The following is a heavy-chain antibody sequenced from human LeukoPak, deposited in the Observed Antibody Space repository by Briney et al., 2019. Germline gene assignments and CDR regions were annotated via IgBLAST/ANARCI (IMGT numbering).Heavy chain of an antibody. V-gene: IGHV4-39*07. CDR3: ARWIYTTPKDYFDY. D-gene: IGHD1-26*01. CDR2: IYYSGSI. Sequence: PETLSLTCTVSGGSMISSSHYWGWIRQPPGKGLEWIGSIYYSGSIYHNPSLKSRVTISIDTSKSQFSLRLSSVTAADTAVYYCARWIYTTPKDYFDYWGQGTLVIVSS. CDR1: GGSMISSSHY. J-gene: IGHJ4*02.